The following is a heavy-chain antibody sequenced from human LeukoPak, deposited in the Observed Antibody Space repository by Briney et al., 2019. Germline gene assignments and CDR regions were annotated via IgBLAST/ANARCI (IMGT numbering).Heavy chain of an antibody. CDR2: IIPIFGTA. Sequence: GASVKVSCKASGGTFSSYAISWVRQAPGQGLEWMGGIIPIFGTANYAQKFQGRVTITSDKYTSTAYMELSSLRSEDTAVYYCAKVVAAIPSDNWFDPWGQGTLVTVSS. CDR1: GGTFSSYA. J-gene: IGHJ5*02. V-gene: IGHV1-69*06. CDR3: AKVVAAIPSDNWFDP. D-gene: IGHD2-15*01.